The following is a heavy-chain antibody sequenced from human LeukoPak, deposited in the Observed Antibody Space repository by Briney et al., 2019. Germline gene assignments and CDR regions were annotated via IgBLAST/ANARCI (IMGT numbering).Heavy chain of an antibody. CDR3: ARAEGIGLEWLSYDAFDI. CDR1: GGSISSYY. V-gene: IGHV4-59*01. Sequence: SETLSLTCTVSGGSISSYYWSWIRQPPGKGLEWIGYIYYSGSTNYNPSLKSRVTISVDTSKNQFSLKLSSVTAADTAVYYCARAEGIGLEWLSYDAFDIWGQGTMVTVSS. CDR2: IYYSGST. J-gene: IGHJ3*02. D-gene: IGHD3-3*01.